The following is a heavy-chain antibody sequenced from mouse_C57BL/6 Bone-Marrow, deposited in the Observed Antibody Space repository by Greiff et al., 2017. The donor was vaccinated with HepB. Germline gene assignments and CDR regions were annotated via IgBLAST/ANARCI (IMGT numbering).Heavy chain of an antibody. D-gene: IGHD2-4*01. J-gene: IGHJ2*01. CDR1: GYTFTDYY. Sequence: EVQLQQSGPELVKPGASVKISCKASGYTFTDYYMNWVKQSHGKSLEWIGDINPNNGGTSYNQKFKGKATLTVDKSSSTANMELRSLTSEDSAVYYCASDYDWYFDYWGQGTTLTVSS. V-gene: IGHV1-26*01. CDR3: ASDYDWYFDY. CDR2: INPNNGGT.